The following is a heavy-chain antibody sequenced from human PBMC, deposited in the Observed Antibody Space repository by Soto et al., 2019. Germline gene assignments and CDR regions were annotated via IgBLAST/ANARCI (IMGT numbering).Heavy chain of an antibody. CDR1: GYRFTSYG. CDR3: ARDRTTVRYYYYYYGMDV. CDR2: ISAYNGNT. J-gene: IGHJ6*02. D-gene: IGHD4-17*01. V-gene: IGHV1-18*01. Sequence: ASVKVSCEACGYRFTSYGISWVRQAPGQGLEWMGWISAYNGNTNYAQKLQGRVTMTTDTSTSTAYMELRSLRSDDTAVYYCARDRTTVRYYYYYYGMDVWGQGTTVTVSS.